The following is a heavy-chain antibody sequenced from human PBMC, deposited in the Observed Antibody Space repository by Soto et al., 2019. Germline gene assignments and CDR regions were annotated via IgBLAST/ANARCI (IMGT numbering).Heavy chain of an antibody. D-gene: IGHD1-7*01. Sequence: QVQLLESGGGVVQPGRSLRLSCAASGFTFGTYGMHWVRQAPGKGLEWVAAISYDGTTKYYADSVKGRFTTSRDNSKNALYLQMNSLRAEDTALYYCAKDTGNYRVGDYWGQGTLDTVSS. CDR2: ISYDGTTK. J-gene: IGHJ4*02. V-gene: IGHV3-30*18. CDR3: AKDTGNYRVGDY. CDR1: GFTFGTYG.